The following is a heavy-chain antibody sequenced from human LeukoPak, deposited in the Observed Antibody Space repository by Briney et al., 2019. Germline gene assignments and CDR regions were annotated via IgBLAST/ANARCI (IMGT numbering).Heavy chain of an antibody. CDR3: ARGQLWLRRLTFDY. CDR1: GFAFSINA. V-gene: IGHV3-30*04. D-gene: IGHD5-18*01. Sequence: PGGSLRLSCAASGFAFSINAIHWVRQAPGKGLEWVAVISYDGSNEYYADSVKGRFTISRDNSKNTLYLQMNSLRTEDTAVYYCARGQLWLRRLTFDYWGQGTLVTVSS. CDR2: ISYDGSNE. J-gene: IGHJ4*02.